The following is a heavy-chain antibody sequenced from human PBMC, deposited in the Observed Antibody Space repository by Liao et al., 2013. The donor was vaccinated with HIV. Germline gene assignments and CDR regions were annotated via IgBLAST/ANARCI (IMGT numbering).Heavy chain of an antibody. J-gene: IGHJ5*02. CDR3: ARDDFWTDRFFGA. D-gene: IGHD3/OR15-3a*01. CDR1: GGSISSGGYF. V-gene: IGHV4-61*02. Sequence: QVQLQESGPGLVKPSQTLSLTCTVPGGSISSGGYFWTWVRQPAGKGLEWIGRIYTGGGTKYNPSLQSRVTISLDTSKNQLSLRLRYVTAADTAVYYCARDDFWTDRFFGAWGQGIPVIVSS. CDR2: IYTGGGT.